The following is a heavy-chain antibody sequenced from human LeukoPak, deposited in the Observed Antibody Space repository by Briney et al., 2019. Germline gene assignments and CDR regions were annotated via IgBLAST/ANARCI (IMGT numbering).Heavy chain of an antibody. Sequence: QAGGSLRLSCAASGFTFSSYWMSWVRQAPGKGLEWVANIKQDGSEKYYVDSVKGRFTISRDNAKNSLYLQMNSLRAEDTAVYYCARGGTLRLLPFDYWGQGTLVTVSS. D-gene: IGHD5/OR15-5a*01. CDR1: GFTFSSYW. CDR3: ARGGTLRLLPFDY. V-gene: IGHV3-7*01. CDR2: IKQDGSEK. J-gene: IGHJ4*02.